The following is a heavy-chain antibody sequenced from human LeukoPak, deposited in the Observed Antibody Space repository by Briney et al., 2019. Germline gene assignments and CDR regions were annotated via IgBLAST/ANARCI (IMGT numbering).Heavy chain of an antibody. CDR2: IVVGSGNT. V-gene: IGHV1-58*02. CDR1: GFTFTSSA. Sequence: SVNASCKASGFTFTSSAMQWVRQARGQRLEWIGWIVVGSGNTNYAQKFQERVTITRDMSTSTAYMELSSLRSEDTAVYYCAAGDYGGNSFAFDIWGQGTMVTVSS. CDR3: AAGDYGGNSFAFDI. J-gene: IGHJ3*02. D-gene: IGHD4-23*01.